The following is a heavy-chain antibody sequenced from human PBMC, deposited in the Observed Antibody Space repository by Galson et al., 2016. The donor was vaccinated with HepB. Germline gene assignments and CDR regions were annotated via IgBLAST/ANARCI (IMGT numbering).Heavy chain of an antibody. Sequence: SETLSLTCSVSGGSISSYYWSWVRQAPGKGLEWIGYIFNSGSTNYNPSLKSRVTMSIDTSRKSLSLKVRSVSAADTAVYYCARVPPGPAGTLGRVPTTGKYFYYYYMDVWGKGTTVTVSS. J-gene: IGHJ6*03. D-gene: IGHD1-1*01. V-gene: IGHV4-59*01. CDR2: IFNSGST. CDR1: GGSISSYY. CDR3: ARVPPGPAGTLGRVPTTGKYFYYYYMDV.